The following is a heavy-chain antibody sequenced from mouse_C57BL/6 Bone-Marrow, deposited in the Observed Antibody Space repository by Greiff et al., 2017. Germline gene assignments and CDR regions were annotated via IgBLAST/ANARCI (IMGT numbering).Heavy chain of an antibody. CDR1: GYTFTDYY. V-gene: IGHV1-26*01. D-gene: IGHD2-5*01. CDR2: INPNNGGT. Sequence: EVQLQQSGPELVKPGASVKISCKASGYTFTDYYMNWVKQRHGKSLEWIGDINPNNGGTSYNQKFKGKATLTVDKSSSTAYMELRSLTSEDSAVYYCARTSYYSNFHWYFDVWGTGTTVTVSS. J-gene: IGHJ1*03. CDR3: ARTSYYSNFHWYFDV.